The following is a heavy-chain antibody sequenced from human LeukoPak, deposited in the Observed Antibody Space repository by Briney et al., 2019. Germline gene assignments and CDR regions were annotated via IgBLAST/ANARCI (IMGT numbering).Heavy chain of an antibody. D-gene: IGHD6-19*01. CDR1: GFTFSGYS. CDR3: ASSPYSSGWYSY. V-gene: IGHV3-21*01. Sequence: GGSLRLSCAASGFTFSGYSMNWVRQAPGKGLEWVSSISSSSSYIYYADSVKGRFTISRDNAKNSLYLQMNSLRAEDTAVYYCASSPYSSGWYSYWGQGTLVTVSS. J-gene: IGHJ4*02. CDR2: ISSSSSYI.